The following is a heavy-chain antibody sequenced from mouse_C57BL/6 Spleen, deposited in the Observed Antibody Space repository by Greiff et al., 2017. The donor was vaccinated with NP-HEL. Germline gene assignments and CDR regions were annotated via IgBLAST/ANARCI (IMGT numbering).Heavy chain of an antibody. Sequence: EVILVESGGGLVKPGGSLKLSCAASGFTFSSYAMSWVRQTPEKRLEWVATISDGGSYTYYPDNVKGRFTISRDNAKNNLYLQISHLKSEDTAMYYCARDRYYGSSTGYFDVWGTGTTVTVSS. V-gene: IGHV5-4*01. CDR1: GFTFSSYA. D-gene: IGHD1-1*01. J-gene: IGHJ1*03. CDR2: ISDGGSYT. CDR3: ARDRYYGSSTGYFDV.